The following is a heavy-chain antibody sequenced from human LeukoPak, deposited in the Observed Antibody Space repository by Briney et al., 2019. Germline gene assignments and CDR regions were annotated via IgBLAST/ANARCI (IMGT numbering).Heavy chain of an antibody. J-gene: IGHJ3*02. CDR1: GYTFTSYG. CDR3: ARVKTKYYYDSSGNAFDI. V-gene: IGHV1-18*01. Sequence: ASVKVSCKASGYTFTSYGISWVRQAPGQGLEWMGWISAYNGNTNYAQELQGRVTMTTDTSTSTAYMELRSLRSDDTAVYYCARVKTKYYYDSSGNAFDIWGQGTMVTVSS. CDR2: ISAYNGNT. D-gene: IGHD3-22*01.